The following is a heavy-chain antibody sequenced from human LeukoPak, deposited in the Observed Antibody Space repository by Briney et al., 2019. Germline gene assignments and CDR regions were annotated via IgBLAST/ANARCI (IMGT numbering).Heavy chain of an antibody. V-gene: IGHV3-48*01. CDR1: GFTFSSHD. J-gene: IGHJ4*02. Sequence: GGSLRLSCVASGFTFSSHDMNWVRQAPGKGLEWVSYMRRSSNSKYYADSVKGRFTSSRDNAKNSLYVQMKSLRAGDTAVFYCPRRFDDWGQGTLVTVSS. CDR3: PRRFDD. CDR2: MRRSSNSK.